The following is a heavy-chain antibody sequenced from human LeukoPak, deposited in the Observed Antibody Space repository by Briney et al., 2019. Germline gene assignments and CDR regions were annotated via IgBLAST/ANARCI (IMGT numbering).Heavy chain of an antibody. CDR3: ARGPLPWYYYDSSGYYPFDY. CDR1: GFTFSSYS. V-gene: IGHV3-48*02. CDR2: ISSSISTI. J-gene: IGHJ4*02. Sequence: GGSLRLSCEASGFTFSSYSMNWVRQAPGQGLEWVSYISSSISTIYYADSVKGRFTISRDNAKNSPYLQMNSLRDEDTAVYYCARGPLPWYYYDSSGYYPFDYWGQGTQVTVSS. D-gene: IGHD3-22*01.